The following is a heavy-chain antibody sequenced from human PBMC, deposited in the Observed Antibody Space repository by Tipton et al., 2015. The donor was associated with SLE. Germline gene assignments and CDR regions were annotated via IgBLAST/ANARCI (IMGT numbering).Heavy chain of an antibody. D-gene: IGHD1-1*01. CDR1: CGSISSYY. J-gene: IGHJ4*02. V-gene: IGHV4-59*01. Sequence: TLSLTCTVSCGSISSYYWSWIRQPPGKGLEWIGYIYYSGSTNYNPSLKSRVTISVDTSKNQFSLKLSSVTAADTAVYYCAGGQLERRRFDYWGQGTLVTVSS. CDR2: IYYSGST. CDR3: AGGQLERRRFDY.